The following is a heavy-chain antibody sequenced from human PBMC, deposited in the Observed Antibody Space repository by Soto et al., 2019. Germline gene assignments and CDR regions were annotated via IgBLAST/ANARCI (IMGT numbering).Heavy chain of an antibody. CDR1: GGTFYTYT. Sequence: GASVKASCKASGGTFYTYTFSWVRQAPGQGLEWMGSITPIYPTTNYAEKFQGRLTVTADGSTNTAYMELNSLTSEDTAVYYCASIPRYSFPTSDDLDSWGQGTLVIVSS. CDR2: ITPIYPTT. V-gene: IGHV1-69*13. D-gene: IGHD5-18*01. J-gene: IGHJ4*02. CDR3: ASIPRYSFPTSDDLDS.